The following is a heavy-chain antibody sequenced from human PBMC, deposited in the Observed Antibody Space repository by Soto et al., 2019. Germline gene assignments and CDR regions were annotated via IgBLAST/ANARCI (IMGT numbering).Heavy chain of an antibody. V-gene: IGHV3-30-3*01. CDR2: ISYDGNNE. D-gene: IGHD1-26*01. Sequence: QVQLVESGGGVVQPGRSLRLSCAASGFTFSAYTMHWVRQPPGKGLEWVAVISYDGNNERYTDPVKGRFTVSRDNSKSTLYLQMNILKSEDTAVYYCARDGYSGRSDGFDIWGQGTMVTVSS. J-gene: IGHJ3*02. CDR3: ARDGYSGRSDGFDI. CDR1: GFTFSAYT.